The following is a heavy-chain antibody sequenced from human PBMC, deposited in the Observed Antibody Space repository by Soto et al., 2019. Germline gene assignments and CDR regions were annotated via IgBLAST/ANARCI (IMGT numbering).Heavy chain of an antibody. Sequence: SWAASGFTFSSYGMHWVRQAPGKGLEWVAVISYDGSNKYYADSVKGRFTISRDNSKNTLYLQMNSLRAEDTAVYYCAKDRDIVVVVAATPLDYWGQGTLVTVSS. D-gene: IGHD2-15*01. CDR1: GFTFSSYG. CDR2: ISYDGSNK. CDR3: AKDRDIVVVVAATPLDY. V-gene: IGHV3-30*18. J-gene: IGHJ4*02.